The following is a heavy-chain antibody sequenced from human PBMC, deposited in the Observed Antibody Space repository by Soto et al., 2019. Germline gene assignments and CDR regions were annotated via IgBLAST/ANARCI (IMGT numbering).Heavy chain of an antibody. CDR2: IDLDIGNT. D-gene: IGHD3-10*01. J-gene: IGHJ4*02. V-gene: IGHV1-2*02. CDR1: GHTFTGHH. Sequence: QVQMVQSGAEVKKPGASVKVSCKASGHTFTGHHMHWVRQAPGQGREWMGLIDLDIGNTKYAQKFQGRVTSTSDTSITTAYMELRGLRSDDTAVYYCALEPTGTAGFDYWGQGKLVTVSS. CDR3: ALEPTGTAGFDY.